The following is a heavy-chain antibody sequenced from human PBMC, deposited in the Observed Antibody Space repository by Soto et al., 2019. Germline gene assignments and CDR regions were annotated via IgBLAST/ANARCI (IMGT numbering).Heavy chain of an antibody. CDR2: ISGSSTTI. D-gene: IGHD5-12*01. J-gene: IGHJ4*02. CDR1: VFTFSSYS. V-gene: IGHV3-48*02. Sequence: GSLRLSCTASVFTFSSYSMNWVRQAPGKGLEWVSYISGSSTTIYYTDSVKGRFTISRDNAKNSLYLQMNTLRDEDTALYYCARYSGYEDSWGQGTLVTVSS. CDR3: ARYSGYEDS.